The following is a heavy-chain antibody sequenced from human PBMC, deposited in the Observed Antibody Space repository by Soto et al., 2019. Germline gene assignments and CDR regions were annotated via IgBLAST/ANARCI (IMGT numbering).Heavy chain of an antibody. CDR3: AWIWGNYPKTYYYYGMDV. CDR2: IDWDDDK. Sequence: SGPTLVNPTQTLTLTCTFSGFSLSTSGMCVSWIRQPPGKALEWLALIDWDDDKYYSTSLKTRLTISKDTSKNQVVLTMTNMDPVDTATYYCAWIWGNYPKTYYYYGMDVWGQGTTVTVSS. J-gene: IGHJ6*02. V-gene: IGHV2-70*01. CDR1: GFSLSTSGMC. D-gene: IGHD1-7*01.